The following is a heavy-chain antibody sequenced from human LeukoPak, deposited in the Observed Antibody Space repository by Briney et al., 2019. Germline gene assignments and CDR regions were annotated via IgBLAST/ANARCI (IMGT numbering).Heavy chain of an antibody. J-gene: IGHJ4*02. CDR1: GYTFTGYY. D-gene: IGHD3-22*01. CDR2: INPNSGGT. CDR3: ARSRILDYYYSSGYYADY. V-gene: IGHV1-2*02. Sequence: ASVKVSCKASGYTFTGYYMHWVRQAPGQGLEWMGWINPNSGGTNYAQKFQGRVTMTRDTSISTAYMELSRLRSDDTAVYYCARSRILDYYYSSGYYADYWGQGTLVTVSS.